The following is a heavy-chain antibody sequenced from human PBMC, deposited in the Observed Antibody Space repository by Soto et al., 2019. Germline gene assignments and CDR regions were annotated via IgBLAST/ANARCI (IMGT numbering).Heavy chain of an antibody. CDR2: ISTSGSST. D-gene: IGHD1-26*01. CDR3: ANLAKNYYHYMDV. CDR1: GFSFSDYY. Sequence: QVQLVESGGGLVKPGGSLRLSCAASGFSFSDYYMSWIRQAPGKGLEWVSLISTSGSSTDYADSVKGRFTISRDNAKNSLSLQMNSLRDEDTAEYYCANLAKNYYHYMDVWGKGTTVTVSS. J-gene: IGHJ6*03. V-gene: IGHV3-11*01.